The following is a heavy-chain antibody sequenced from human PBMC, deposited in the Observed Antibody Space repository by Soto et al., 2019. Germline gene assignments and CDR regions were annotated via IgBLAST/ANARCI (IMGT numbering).Heavy chain of an antibody. J-gene: IGHJ4*02. D-gene: IGHD3-3*01. CDR3: AKDAKAYDFWSAYSH. V-gene: IGHV3-13*01. Sequence: SLRLSCAASGFTFSSYDMHWVRQSTGKGLELVSAIGTAGDTYYPGSVKGRFTIPRENAKNSLYLQMNSLRAEDTAVYYCAKDAKAYDFWSAYSHWGQGTQVNVSS. CDR1: GFTFSSYD. CDR2: IGTAGDT.